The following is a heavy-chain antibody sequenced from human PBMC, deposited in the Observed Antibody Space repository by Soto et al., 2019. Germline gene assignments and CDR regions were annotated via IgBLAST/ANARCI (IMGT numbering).Heavy chain of an antibody. D-gene: IGHD3-3*01. Sequence: GGSLRLSCKASGFSFSDYAMTWVRQAPGKGLEWVSVISGSGDNTFYAASVKGRFAISRDNSKNVLYLQMNSLSADDAAVYFCAKWRAITVYGVDILFAYCGLGSLVTVSS. CDR2: ISGSGDNT. CDR3: AKWRAITVYGVDILFAY. CDR1: GFSFSDYA. V-gene: IGHV3-23*01. J-gene: IGHJ4*01.